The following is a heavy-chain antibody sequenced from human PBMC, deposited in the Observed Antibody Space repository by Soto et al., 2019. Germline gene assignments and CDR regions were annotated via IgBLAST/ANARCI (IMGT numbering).Heavy chain of an antibody. V-gene: IGHV4-59*01. CDR2: IYYSGST. Sequence: SETLSLTCTVYGDSMRSFYWSWIRQPPGKELEWIGNIYYSGSTNYNPSHKSRVTMSVDMSRNQVSLKLSSVTAADTAVYYCTRVGGYYGDYPNFDYWGQGALVTVSS. CDR3: TRVGGYYGDYPNFDY. D-gene: IGHD4-17*01. CDR1: GDSMRSFY. J-gene: IGHJ4*02.